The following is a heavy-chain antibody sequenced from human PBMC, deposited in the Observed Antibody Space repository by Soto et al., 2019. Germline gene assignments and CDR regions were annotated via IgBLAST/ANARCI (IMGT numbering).Heavy chain of an antibody. CDR2: ISGSGGST. CDR3: AKRDCSSTSCPNWFDP. CDR1: GFTFSSYA. J-gene: IGHJ5*02. V-gene: IGHV3-23*01. D-gene: IGHD2-2*01. Sequence: EVQLLESGGGLVQPGGSLRLSCAASGFTFSSYAMSWVRQAPGKGLEWVSAISGSGGSTYYADSVKGRFTISRDNSKNKLYLQMNSLRAEDTAVYYCAKRDCSSTSCPNWFDPWGQGTLVTVSS.